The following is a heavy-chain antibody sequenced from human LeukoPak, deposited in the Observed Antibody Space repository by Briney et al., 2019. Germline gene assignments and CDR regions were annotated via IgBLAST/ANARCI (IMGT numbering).Heavy chain of an antibody. CDR3: ARGTKRGYESSGYY. Sequence: GGSLRLSCAASGFTFSSYSMNWVRQAPGKGLEWVSSISSSSSYIYYADSVKGRFTISRDNAKNSLYLQMNSLRAEDTAVYYCARGTKRGYESSGYYWGQGTLVTVSS. CDR2: ISSSSSYI. CDR1: GFTFSSYS. V-gene: IGHV3-21*01. J-gene: IGHJ4*02. D-gene: IGHD3-22*01.